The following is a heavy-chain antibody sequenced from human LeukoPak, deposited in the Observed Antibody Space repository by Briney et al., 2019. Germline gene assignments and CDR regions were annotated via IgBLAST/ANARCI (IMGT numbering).Heavy chain of an antibody. Sequence: GGSLRLSCAASGFTFANYVTHWVRQAPGKGLEWVAVTSPDEGLKFYADSVKGRFTISRDNSKNTVYLQMNSLRADDTAVYYCAKKDRYSSGRAEYFQHWGQGTLVTVSS. V-gene: IGHV3-30*04. CDR1: GFTFANYV. CDR2: TSPDEGLK. D-gene: IGHD6-19*01. CDR3: AKKDRYSSGRAEYFQH. J-gene: IGHJ1*01.